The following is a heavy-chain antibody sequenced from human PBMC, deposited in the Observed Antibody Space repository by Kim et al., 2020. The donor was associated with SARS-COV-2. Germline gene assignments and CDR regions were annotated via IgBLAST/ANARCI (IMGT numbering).Heavy chain of an antibody. D-gene: IGHD6-19*01. CDR3: ARVRANSSGWYYFDY. V-gene: IGHV1-69*01. J-gene: IGHJ4*02. Sequence: QKFQGRVTITADESTGTAYMELSSLRSEDTAVYYCARVRANSSGWYYFDYWGQGTLVTVSS.